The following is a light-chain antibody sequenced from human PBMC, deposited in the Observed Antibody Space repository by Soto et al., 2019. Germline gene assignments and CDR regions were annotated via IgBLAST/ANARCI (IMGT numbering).Light chain of an antibody. J-gene: IGKJ2*01. CDR3: HLYNTYSPT. V-gene: IGKV1-5*03. CDR1: QTIGTW. Sequence: DIQLTQSPSTLSASVGDRVIITCRASQTIGTWLAWYQERPGKATKLLIYKASTLERGVPSRFSGSGSGTECTLSISNLQPEDFATYYCHLYNTYSPTLGQGTKLDI. CDR2: KAS.